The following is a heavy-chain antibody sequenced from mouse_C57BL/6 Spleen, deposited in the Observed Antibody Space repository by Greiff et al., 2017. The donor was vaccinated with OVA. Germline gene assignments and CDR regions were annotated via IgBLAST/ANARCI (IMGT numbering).Heavy chain of an antibody. V-gene: IGHV5-16*01. Sequence: EVKLVESEGGLVQPGSSMKLSCTASGFTFSDYYMAWVRQVPEKGLEWVANINYDGSSTYYLDSLKSRFIISRDNAKNILYLQMSSLKSEDTATYYCARDGSMMVFDYWGQGTTLTVSS. CDR3: ARDGSMMVFDY. CDR1: GFTFSDYY. D-gene: IGHD2-3*01. J-gene: IGHJ2*01. CDR2: INYDGSST.